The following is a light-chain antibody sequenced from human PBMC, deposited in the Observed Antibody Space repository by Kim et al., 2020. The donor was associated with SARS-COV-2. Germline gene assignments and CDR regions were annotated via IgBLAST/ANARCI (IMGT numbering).Light chain of an antibody. Sequence: GQSITIACPGTSSDVGGYTYVSWYQQHPGKAPKLMIYDVSKRPSGVSNRFSGSKSGSTASLSISGLQPEDGADYFCSSYASSSTYVFGTGTKVTVL. V-gene: IGLV2-14*04. J-gene: IGLJ1*01. CDR2: DVS. CDR3: SSYASSSTYV. CDR1: SSDVGGYTY.